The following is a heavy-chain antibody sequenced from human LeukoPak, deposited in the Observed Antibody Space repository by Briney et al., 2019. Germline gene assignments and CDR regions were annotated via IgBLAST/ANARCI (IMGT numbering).Heavy chain of an antibody. CDR1: GFTVSSNY. D-gene: IGHD3-3*01. J-gene: IGHJ5*02. Sequence: PGGSLRLSCAASGFTVSSNYMSWVRQAPGKGLEWVSVIYSGGSTYYADSVKGRFTISRDKSKNTLYLRMNSLRAEDTAVYYCARVSYDFWSGSHTFDPWGQGTLVTVSS. CDR2: IYSGGST. CDR3: ARVSYDFWSGSHTFDP. V-gene: IGHV3-53*01.